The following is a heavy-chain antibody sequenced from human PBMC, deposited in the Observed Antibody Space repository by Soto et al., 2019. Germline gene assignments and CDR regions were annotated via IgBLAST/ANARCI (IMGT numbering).Heavy chain of an antibody. J-gene: IGHJ4*02. D-gene: IGHD3-22*01. V-gene: IGHV1-69*01. CDR2: IIPIFGTA. Sequence: QVQLVQSGAAVKKPGSSVKVSCQASGGTFSSYAISWVRQAPGQGLEWMGGIIPIFGTANYAQKFQGRVTITADESTSTAYMELSSLRSEDTAVYYCGGDSSGYYSLDYWGQGTLVTVSS. CDR3: GGDSSGYYSLDY. CDR1: GGTFSSYA.